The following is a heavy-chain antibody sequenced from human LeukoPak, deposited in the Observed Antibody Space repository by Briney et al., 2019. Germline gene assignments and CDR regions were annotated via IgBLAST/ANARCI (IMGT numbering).Heavy chain of an antibody. J-gene: IGHJ4*02. CDR2: FNPENRET. V-gene: IGHV1-24*01. D-gene: IGHD5-18*01. CDR3: ATTHSVSDY. CDR1: GYTLTGLS. Sequence: ASVKVSCKVSGYTLTGLSMHWVRQAPGKGLEWMGGFNPENRETIYAQKFQGRFTMTEDTSTDTAYLEVSSLRSEDTAVYYCATTHSVSDYWGQGTLVTVSS.